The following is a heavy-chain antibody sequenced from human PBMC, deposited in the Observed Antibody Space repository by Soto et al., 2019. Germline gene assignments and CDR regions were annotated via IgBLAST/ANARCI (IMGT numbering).Heavy chain of an antibody. CDR2: INHSGST. J-gene: IGHJ4*02. CDR1: GGSFSGYY. CDR3: ASPSGARDY. V-gene: IGHV4-34*01. Sequence: QVQLQQWCAGLLKPSETLSLTCAVYGGSFSGYYWSWIRQPPVTGLEWIGEINHSGSTNYNPSLQSRVTLSVDTCKNQFSLKLSSVTAADTAVYYCASPSGARDYWGQGTLVTVSS. D-gene: IGHD3-10*01.